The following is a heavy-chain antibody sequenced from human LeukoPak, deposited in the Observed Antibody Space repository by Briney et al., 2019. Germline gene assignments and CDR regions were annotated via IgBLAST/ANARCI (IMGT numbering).Heavy chain of an antibody. CDR3: AKALHLWDYYYGMDV. V-gene: IGHV3-23*01. D-gene: IGHD4-11*01. CDR2: ISGSGGST. J-gene: IGHJ6*02. CDR1: GFTFSSYA. Sequence: GGSLRLSCAASGFTFSSYAMSWVRQAPGKGLEWVSAISGSGGSTYYADSVKGRITISRDNSKNTLYLQMNSLRAEDTAVYYCAKALHLWDYYYGMDVWGQGTTVTVSS.